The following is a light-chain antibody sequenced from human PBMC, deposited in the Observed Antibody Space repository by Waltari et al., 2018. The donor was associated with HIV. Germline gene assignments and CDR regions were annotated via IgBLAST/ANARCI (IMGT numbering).Light chain of an antibody. CDR1: QSIRSN. V-gene: IGKV3-15*01. CDR3: QQYNNWPLT. Sequence: EIVMAQSPVTLSVSPGERATLSCRASQSIRSNLAWYQQKPGQAPRLLIYGASTRATGIPARFSGSGSGTEVTLTISSLQSEDFAVYYCQQYNNWPLTFGGGTKVEIK. J-gene: IGKJ4*01. CDR2: GAS.